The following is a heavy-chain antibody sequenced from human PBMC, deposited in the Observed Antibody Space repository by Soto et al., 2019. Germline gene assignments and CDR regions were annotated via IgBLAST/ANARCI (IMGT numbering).Heavy chain of an antibody. V-gene: IGHV4-39*01. CDR2: IYYSGST. J-gene: IGHJ4*02. D-gene: IGHD3-10*01. CDR1: GGSISSSSYY. CDR3: ARRGSGSYSDY. Sequence: QLQLQESGPGLVKPSETLSLTCTVSGGSISSSSYYWGWIRQPPGKGLEWIGSIYYSGSTYYNPCLKSRVTISVETSKNQFSLKLSSVTAADTAVYYCARRGSGSYSDYWGQGTLVTVSS.